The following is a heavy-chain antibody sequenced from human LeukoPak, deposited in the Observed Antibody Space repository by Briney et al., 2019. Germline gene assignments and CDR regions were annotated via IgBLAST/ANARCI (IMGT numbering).Heavy chain of an antibody. J-gene: IGHJ4*02. CDR3: AKERGYSGSLYFDY. D-gene: IGHD1-26*01. CDR1: GFTSSSYG. CDR2: ISYDGSNK. V-gene: IGHV3-30*18. Sequence: GGSLRLSCAASGFTSSSYGMHWVRQAPGKGLEWVAVISYDGSNKYYADSVKGRFTISRDNSKNTLYLRMNSLRAEDTAVYYCAKERGYSGSLYFDYWGQGTLVTVSS.